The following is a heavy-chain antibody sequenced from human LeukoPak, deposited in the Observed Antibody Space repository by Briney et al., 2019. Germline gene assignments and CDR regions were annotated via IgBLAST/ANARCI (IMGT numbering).Heavy chain of an antibody. CDR3: ARVSVVVPAAMPLYYYYMDV. CDR1: GFTFDDYG. D-gene: IGHD2-2*01. CDR2: INWNGGST. J-gene: IGHJ6*03. Sequence: GGSLRLSCAASGFTFDDYGMSWVRQAPGKGLEWVSGINWNGGSTGYADSVKGRFTISRDNAKNSLYLQMNRLRAEDTALYYCARVSVVVPAAMPLYYYYMDVWGKGTTVTVSS. V-gene: IGHV3-20*04.